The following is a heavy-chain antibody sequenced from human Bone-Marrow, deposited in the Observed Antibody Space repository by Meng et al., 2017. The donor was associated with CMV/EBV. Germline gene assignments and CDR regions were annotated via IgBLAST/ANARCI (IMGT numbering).Heavy chain of an antibody. CDR2: IYWNDDK. J-gene: IGHJ3*01. CDR3: AHSASYHDFWSGYSPNAFDF. D-gene: IGHD3-3*01. Sequence: SGPTLVKPTQTLTLTCTFSGFSLSTSGVGVGWIRQPPGKALEWLALIYWNDDKRYITSLKSRLIITKDTSKNQVVLIMTNMDPVGTATYYCAHSASYHDFWSGYSPNAFDFWGQGTMVSVSS. CDR1: GFSLSTSGVG. V-gene: IGHV2-5*01.